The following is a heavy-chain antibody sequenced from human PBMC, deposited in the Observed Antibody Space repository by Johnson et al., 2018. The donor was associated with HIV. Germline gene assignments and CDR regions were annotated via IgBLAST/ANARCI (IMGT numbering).Heavy chain of an antibody. CDR1: GFTFDNYA. CDR2: IKSAGSSI. D-gene: IGHD3-3*01. J-gene: IGHJ3*02. Sequence: VQLVESGGGVVQPGRSLRLSCAASGFTFDNYAMHWVRQAPGKGLVWVSRIKSAGSSINYADSVKGRFTISRDNAKDSLYLQMNSLRAEDTAVYYCARMTHYNFWGGDTFDIWGQGTVVTVSS. CDR3: ARMTHYNFWGGDTFDI. V-gene: IGHV3-74*02.